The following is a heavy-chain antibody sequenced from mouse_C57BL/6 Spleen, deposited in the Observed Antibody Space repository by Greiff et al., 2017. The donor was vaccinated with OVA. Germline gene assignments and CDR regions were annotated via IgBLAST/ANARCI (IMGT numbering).Heavy chain of an antibody. CDR3: ARWTTDYSWFAY. CDR1: GYTFTSYW. D-gene: IGHD2-4*01. V-gene: IGHV1-53*01. J-gene: IGHJ3*01. Sequence: QVQLQQSGTELVKPGASVKLSCKASGYTFTSYWMHWVKQRPGQGLEWIGNINPSNGGTNYNEKFKSKATLTVDKSSSTAYMQLSSLTSEDSAVYYCARWTTDYSWFAYWGQGTLVTVSA. CDR2: INPSNGGT.